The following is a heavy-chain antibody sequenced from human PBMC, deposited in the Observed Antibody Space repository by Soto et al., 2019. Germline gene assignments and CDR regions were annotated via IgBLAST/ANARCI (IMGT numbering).Heavy chain of an antibody. CDR2: IYYSGST. V-gene: IGHV4-61*01. CDR3: ARDPGIAAAGVFDY. CDR1: GGSVSSGSYY. Sequence: TVSGGSVSSGSYYWSWIRQLPGKGLEWIGYIYYSGSTNYNPSLKSRVTISVDTSKNQFSLKLSSVTAADTAVYYCARDPGIAAAGVFDYWGQGTLVTVSS. J-gene: IGHJ4*02. D-gene: IGHD6-13*01.